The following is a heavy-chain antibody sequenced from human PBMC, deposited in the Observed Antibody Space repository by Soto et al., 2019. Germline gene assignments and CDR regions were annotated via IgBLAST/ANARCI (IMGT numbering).Heavy chain of an antibody. Sequence: PSETLSLTCAVYGGSFSSYYWGWIRQPPGKGLEWIGSIYYSGSTYYNPSLKSRVTISVDTSKNQFSLKLSSVTAADTAVYYCARLHSGYDLISGPDAFDIWGQGTMVTVSS. V-gene: IGHV4-39*01. J-gene: IGHJ3*02. CDR2: IYYSGST. CDR1: GGSFSSYY. CDR3: ARLHSGYDLISGPDAFDI. D-gene: IGHD5-12*01.